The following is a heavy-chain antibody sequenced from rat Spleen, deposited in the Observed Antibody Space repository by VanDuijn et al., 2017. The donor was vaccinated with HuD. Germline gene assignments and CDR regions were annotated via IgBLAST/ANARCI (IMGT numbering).Heavy chain of an antibody. Sequence: EVQLVESGGGLVQPGRSLKLSCAASGFTFSDYAMAWVRQAPKKGLEWVATISYDGSSTYYRDSVKDRFTVSRDNAKSPLYLHMDSLRSEDTATYYCVRFVFRYDRGWFAYWGQGTLVTVSS. CDR1: GFTFSDYA. J-gene: IGHJ3*01. V-gene: IGHV5-7*01. CDR3: VRFVFRYDRGWFAY. CDR2: ISYDGSST. D-gene: IGHD2-1*01.